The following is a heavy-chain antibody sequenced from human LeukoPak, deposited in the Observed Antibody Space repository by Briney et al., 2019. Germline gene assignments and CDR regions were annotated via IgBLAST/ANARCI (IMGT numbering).Heavy chain of an antibody. CDR3: ASGIPRARRSIWAGGYHYYYGMDV. D-gene: IGHD1-1*01. CDR1: GYTLSELS. CDR2: FDPEDGKT. V-gene: IGHV1-24*01. J-gene: IGHJ6*02. Sequence: GASVKVSCKVSGYTLSELSMHWVRQAPGKGLEWMGGFDPEDGKTIYVQKFQGRVIMTEDTSTDTAYMELSSLSSEDTAVYYCASGIPRARRSIWAGGYHYYYGMDVWGQGTTVTVSS.